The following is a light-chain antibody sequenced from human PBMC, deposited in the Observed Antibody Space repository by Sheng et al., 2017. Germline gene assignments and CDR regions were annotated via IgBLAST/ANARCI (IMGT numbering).Light chain of an antibody. CDR2: ADS. J-gene: IGLJ1*01. V-gene: IGLV3-21*04. CDR1: NIGSKN. Sequence: YALTQPPSVSAAPGTTARLTCGGNNIGSKNVHWFRQKPGQAPVLVISADSDRPSGIPDRFSGSNSGNMATLSISRVEAGDEADYYCQVWDSSSGHYVFGTGTKVTVL. CDR3: QVWDSSSGHYV.